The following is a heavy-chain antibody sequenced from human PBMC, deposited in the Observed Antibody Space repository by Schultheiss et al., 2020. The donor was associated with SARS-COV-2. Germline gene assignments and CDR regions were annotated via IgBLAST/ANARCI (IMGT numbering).Heavy chain of an antibody. CDR3: ARDAGELLWFGIQPDAFDI. V-gene: IGHV3-7*01. Sequence: GSLRLSCAASGFTFSSYWMSWVRQAPGKGLEWVANIKQDGSEKYYVDSVKGRFTISRDNAKNSLYLQMNSLRAEDTAVYYCARDAGELLWFGIQPDAFDIWGQGTMVTVSS. D-gene: IGHD3-10*01. CDR1: GFTFSSYW. CDR2: IKQDGSEK. J-gene: IGHJ3*02.